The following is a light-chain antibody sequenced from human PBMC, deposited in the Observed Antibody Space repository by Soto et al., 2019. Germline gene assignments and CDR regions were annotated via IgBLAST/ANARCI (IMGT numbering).Light chain of an antibody. Sequence: EILLTQSPATLSVSPGERATLSCRANQNISSDLAWYQQNRGQAPRLLIYGASTRATGLTARFSGSGSGTEFTLTISSLQSEDFAVYHCQQYNKWPRTFGQGTKVEIK. V-gene: IGKV3-15*01. CDR3: QQYNKWPRT. J-gene: IGKJ1*01. CDR1: QNISSD. CDR2: GAS.